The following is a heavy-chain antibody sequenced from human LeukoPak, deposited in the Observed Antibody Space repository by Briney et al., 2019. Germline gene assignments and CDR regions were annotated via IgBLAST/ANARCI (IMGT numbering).Heavy chain of an antibody. D-gene: IGHD2-2*01. V-gene: IGHV1-46*01. J-gene: IGHJ4*02. CDR3: ARDRATYCSSVSCYFWNY. CDR1: GYTFTSYY. Sequence: ASVKVSCKASGYTFTSYYMHWVRQAPGQGLEWMGIINPSGGSTSYAQKFQGRVVMTMDTSTSTAYLDLKSLRSDDTAVYYCARDRATYCSSVSCYFWNYWGQGTLVIVSS. CDR2: INPSGGST.